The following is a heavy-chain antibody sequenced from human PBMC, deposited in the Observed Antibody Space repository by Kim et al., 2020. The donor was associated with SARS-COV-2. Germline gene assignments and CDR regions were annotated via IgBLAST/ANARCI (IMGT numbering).Heavy chain of an antibody. CDR3: ARDRVGATPNYYYYGMDV. CDR1: GGSISSYY. Sequence: SETLSLTCTVSGGSISSYYWSWIRQPPGKGLEWIGYIYYSGSTNYNPSLKSRVTISVDTSKNQFSLKLSSVTAADTAVYYCARDRVGATPNYYYYGMDVWGQGTTVTVSS. D-gene: IGHD1-26*01. CDR2: IYYSGST. J-gene: IGHJ6*02. V-gene: IGHV4-59*13.